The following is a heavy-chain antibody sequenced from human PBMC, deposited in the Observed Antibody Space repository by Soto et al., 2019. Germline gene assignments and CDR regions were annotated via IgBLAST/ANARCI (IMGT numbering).Heavy chain of an antibody. CDR1: GGSISGNSYF. V-gene: IGHV4-39*01. J-gene: IGHJ4*02. CDR2: TYYSGSS. CDR3: ARHRVGDTAMAPIDY. Sequence: QLQLQESGPGLVKPSETLSLTCTVSGGSISGNSYFWGWIRQPPGKGLEFIGSTYYSGSSYYNPSLKSRVTISVDTSKNQFSLKLRSVTAADTAVYYCARHRVGDTAMAPIDYWSQGTLVTVSS. D-gene: IGHD5-18*01.